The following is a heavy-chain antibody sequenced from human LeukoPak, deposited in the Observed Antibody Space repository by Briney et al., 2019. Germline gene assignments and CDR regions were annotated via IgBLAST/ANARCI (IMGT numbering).Heavy chain of an antibody. CDR2: IYPGDSDT. CDR1: GYKFTGCW. V-gene: IGHV5-51*01. D-gene: IGHD3-22*01. J-gene: IGHJ3*02. Sequence: GESLKISCKDSGYKFTGCWIGWVRQMPGKGLEWMGIIYPGDSDTRYSPSFQGQVTISADKSISTAYLQWSSLKASDTAMYYCARQRSTAYYDSSGLPYDAFDIWGQGTMVTVSS. CDR3: ARQRSTAYYDSSGLPYDAFDI.